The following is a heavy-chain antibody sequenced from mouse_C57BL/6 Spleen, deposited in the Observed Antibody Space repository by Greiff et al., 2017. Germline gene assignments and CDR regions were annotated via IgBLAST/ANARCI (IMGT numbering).Heavy chain of an antibody. D-gene: IGHD2-5*01. CDR3: ARGGYSNYGAY. V-gene: IGHV1-55*01. CDR1: GYTFTSYW. CDR2: IYPGSGST. J-gene: IGHJ3*01. Sequence: QVQLQQSGPELVKPGASVKMSCKASGYTFTSYWITWVKQRPGQGLEWIGDIYPGSGSTNYNEKFKSKATLTVDTSSSTAYMQLSSLTSEDSAVYYCARGGYSNYGAYWGQGTLVTVSA.